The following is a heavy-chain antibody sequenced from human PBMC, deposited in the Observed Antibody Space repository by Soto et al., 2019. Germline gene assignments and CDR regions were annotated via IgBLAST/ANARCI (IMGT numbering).Heavy chain of an antibody. J-gene: IGHJ5*02. D-gene: IGHD6-13*01. Sequence: GASVKVSCKASGGTFSSYAISWVRQAPGQGPEWMGGIIPIFGTANYAQKFQGRVTITADESTSTAYMELSSLRSEDTAVYYCARGKGQKARHSSSWYWWFDPWGQGTLVTVSS. CDR3: ARGKGQKARHSSSWYWWFDP. CDR2: IIPIFGTA. V-gene: IGHV1-69*13. CDR1: GGTFSSYA.